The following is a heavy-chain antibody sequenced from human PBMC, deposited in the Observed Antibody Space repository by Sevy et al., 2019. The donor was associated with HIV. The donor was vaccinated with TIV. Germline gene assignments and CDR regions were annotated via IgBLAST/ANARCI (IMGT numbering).Heavy chain of an antibody. CDR2: IRYDGSNK. CDR1: GFTFSSYG. V-gene: IGHV3-30*02. J-gene: IGHJ4*02. CDR3: ARLSGSQPLRKIDY. Sequence: GESLKISCAASGFTFSSYGMHWVRQAPGKGLEWVAFIRYDGSNKYYADSVKGRFTISRDNSKNTLYLQMNSLRAEDTAVYYCARLSGSQPLRKIDYWGQGTLVTVSS. D-gene: IGHD3-10*01.